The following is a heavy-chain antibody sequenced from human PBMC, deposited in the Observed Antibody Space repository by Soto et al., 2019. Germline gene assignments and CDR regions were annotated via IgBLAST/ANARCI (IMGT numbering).Heavy chain of an antibody. Sequence: PGGSLRLSCAASGFTFSSYGMHWVRQAPGKGLEYVSAISSNGGSTYYANSVKGRFTISRDNSKNTLYLQMGSLRAEDMAVYYCARERYCGGDCNYYFDYWGQGT. D-gene: IGHD2-21*02. V-gene: IGHV3-64*01. CDR1: GFTFSSYG. J-gene: IGHJ4*02. CDR2: ISSNGGST. CDR3: ARERYCGGDCNYYFDY.